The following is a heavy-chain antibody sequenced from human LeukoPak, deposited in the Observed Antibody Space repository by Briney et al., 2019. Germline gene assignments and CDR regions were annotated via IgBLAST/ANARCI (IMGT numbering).Heavy chain of an antibody. CDR1: GGSFTGYH. CDR3: ARDPTSEISVPYYFDD. Sequence: SETLSLTCGVYGGSFTGYHWNWIRQAPGKGLQWIGEVNHRGMTNYNPSPKSRAIISADTSKNQFSLKLESVTAADTAMYYCARDPTSEISVPYYFDDWGQGTLVTVSS. CDR2: VNHRGMT. J-gene: IGHJ4*02. V-gene: IGHV4-34*01. D-gene: IGHD5/OR15-5a*01.